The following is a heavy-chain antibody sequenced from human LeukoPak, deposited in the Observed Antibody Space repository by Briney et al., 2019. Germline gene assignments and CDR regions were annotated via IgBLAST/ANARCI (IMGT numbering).Heavy chain of an antibody. J-gene: IGHJ3*02. V-gene: IGHV3-15*01. CDR1: GFTFSNAW. D-gene: IGHD6-13*01. Sequence: TGGSLRLSCAASGFTFSNAWMSWVRQAPGKGLGWVGRIKSKTDGGTTDYAAPVKGRFTISRDDSKNTLYLQMNSLKTEDTAVYYCTTEGKYSSSWFGLNAFDIWGQGTMVTVSS. CDR2: IKSKTDGGTT. CDR3: TTEGKYSSSWFGLNAFDI.